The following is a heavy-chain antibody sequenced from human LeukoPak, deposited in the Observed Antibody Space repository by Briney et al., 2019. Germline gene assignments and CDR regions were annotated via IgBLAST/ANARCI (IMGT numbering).Heavy chain of an antibody. CDR2: ISYDGSNK. V-gene: IGHV3-30*03. CDR1: GFTFSSYG. Sequence: GGSLRLSCAASGFTFSSYGVHWVRQAPGKGLEWVAVISYDGSNKYYADSVKGRFTISRDNSKNTLYLQMNSLRAEDTAVYYCARDLFGSGSVLQHWGQGTLVTVSS. D-gene: IGHD3-10*01. CDR3: ARDLFGSGSVLQH. J-gene: IGHJ1*01.